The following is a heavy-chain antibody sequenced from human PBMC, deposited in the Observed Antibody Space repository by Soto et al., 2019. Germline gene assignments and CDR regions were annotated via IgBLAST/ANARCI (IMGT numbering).Heavy chain of an antibody. Sequence: GGPLRLSCAASGFTFSSYLMTWFRQAPGKGLEWVADMNQNGGEKYYVDSVKGRFTISRDNARTSLFLQMNSLRVEDTGIYYCARVDCSPSDCYNLYYGRDVWGQGTTVTVSS. J-gene: IGHJ6*02. CDR1: GFTFSSYL. CDR2: MNQNGGEK. CDR3: ARVDCSPSDCYNLYYGRDV. V-gene: IGHV3-7*04. D-gene: IGHD2-2*02.